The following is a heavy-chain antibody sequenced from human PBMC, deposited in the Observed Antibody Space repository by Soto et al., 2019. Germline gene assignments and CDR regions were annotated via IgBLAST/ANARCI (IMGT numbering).Heavy chain of an antibody. CDR3: ARYIVVVVAASGAYAGFDY. J-gene: IGHJ4*02. CDR2: INHSGST. D-gene: IGHD2-15*01. CDR1: GGSFRGYY. V-gene: IGHV4-34*01. Sequence: SETLSPTCAFYGGSFRGYYWSWIRQPPEKGLEWIGEINHSGSTNYNPSLKSRVTISVDTSKNQFSLKLSSVTAADTAVYYCARYIVVVVAASGAYAGFDYWGQGTLVTVSS.